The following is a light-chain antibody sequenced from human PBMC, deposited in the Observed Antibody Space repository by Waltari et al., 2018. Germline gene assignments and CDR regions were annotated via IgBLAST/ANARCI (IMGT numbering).Light chain of an antibody. Sequence: IVMTQSPDSLAVSLGERATINCSSSRTVFFSSNNKDFLSRYQQRPGQPPKLLIYWASTRESGVPDRFSGSGSGTNFTLTINGLQAEDVAVYYCQQFYITPQTFGQGTRVEIK. J-gene: IGKJ2*01. V-gene: IGKV4-1*01. CDR2: WAS. CDR1: RTVFFSSNNKDF. CDR3: QQFYITPQT.